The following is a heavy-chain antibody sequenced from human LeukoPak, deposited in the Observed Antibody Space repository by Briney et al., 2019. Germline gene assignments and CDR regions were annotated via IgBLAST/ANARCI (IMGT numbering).Heavy chain of an antibody. CDR3: ASRQGLGWHYVN. J-gene: IGHJ4*02. CDR1: GFSFTTYA. D-gene: IGHD3-10*02. CDR2: ISDSGGNT. V-gene: IGHV3-23*01. Sequence: GGSLRLSCVDSGFSFTTYAMSWVRQVPREGLEWVSGISDSGGNTYYADSVKGRFTIFRDTSKNTLYLQMNSLRAEDTAIYYCASRQGLGWHYVNWGQGALVTLSS.